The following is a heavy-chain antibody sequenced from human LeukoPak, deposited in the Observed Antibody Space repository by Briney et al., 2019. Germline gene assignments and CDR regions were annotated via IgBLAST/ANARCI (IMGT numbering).Heavy chain of an antibody. CDR1: GFTFSSYS. CDR3: ARDGEAQHYGSGSYYGDFDY. J-gene: IGHJ4*02. V-gene: IGHV3-21*01. CDR2: ISSSSSYI. D-gene: IGHD3-10*01. Sequence: GGSLRLSCAASGFTFSSYSMNWVRQAPGKGLEWVSSISSSSSYIYYADSVKGRFTISRDNAKNSLYLQMNSLRAEDTAVYYCARDGEAQHYGSGSYYGDFDYWGQGTLVTVSS.